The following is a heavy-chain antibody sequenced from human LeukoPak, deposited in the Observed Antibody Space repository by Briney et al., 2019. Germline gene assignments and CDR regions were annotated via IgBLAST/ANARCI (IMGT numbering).Heavy chain of an antibody. CDR3: ARDRSRVSDY. CDR1: GFTFSTYS. Sequence: GGSLRLSCAASGFTFSTYSMNWVRQAPGKGLEWVSAISSGSSYIFYADSMKGRFTISRDNAKNSLYLQMNSLRAEDTAVYYCARDRSRVSDYWGQGTLVTVSS. V-gene: IGHV3-21*01. CDR2: ISSGSSYI. J-gene: IGHJ4*02.